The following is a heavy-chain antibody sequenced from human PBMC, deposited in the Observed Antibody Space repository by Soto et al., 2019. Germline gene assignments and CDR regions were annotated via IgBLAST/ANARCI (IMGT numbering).Heavy chain of an antibody. CDR1: GFTFSSYG. Sequence: QVQLVESGGGVVQPGRSLRLSCAASGFTFSSYGMHWVRQAPGKGLEWVAVISYDGSNKYYADSVKGGFTISRDNSKNTRYLQMNSLRAEDTAVYYCAKGLQGGSGWYGYFQHWGQGTRVTVSS. V-gene: IGHV3-30*18. D-gene: IGHD6-19*01. CDR3: AKGLQGGSGWYGYFQH. J-gene: IGHJ1*01. CDR2: ISYDGSNK.